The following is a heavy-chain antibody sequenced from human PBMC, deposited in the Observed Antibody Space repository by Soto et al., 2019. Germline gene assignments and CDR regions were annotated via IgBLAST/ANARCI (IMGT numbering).Heavy chain of an antibody. CDR2: IWYDGSNK. J-gene: IGHJ4*02. Sequence: GGSLRLSCAASGFTFSSYGMHWVRQAPGKGLEWVAVIWYDGSNKYYADSVKGRFTISRDNSKNTLYLQMNSLRAEDTAVYYCARDSWVRRWLHPFDYWGQGTLVTVSS. CDR3: ARDSWVRRWLHPFDY. V-gene: IGHV3-33*01. D-gene: IGHD5-12*01. CDR1: GFTFSSYG.